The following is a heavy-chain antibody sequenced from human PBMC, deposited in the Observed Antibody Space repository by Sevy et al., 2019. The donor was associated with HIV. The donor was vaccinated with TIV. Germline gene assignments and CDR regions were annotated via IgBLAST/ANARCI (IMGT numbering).Heavy chain of an antibody. V-gene: IGHV3-13*04. CDR1: GFDFTEHQ. D-gene: IGHD3-10*01. CDR2: IGIYGDT. J-gene: IGHJ5*02. CDR3: VRGTVGGFGGAWFDP. Sequence: GGSLRLSCVASGFDFTEHQMHWVRQPVGKGLEWIAAIGIYGDTYYMGSVKGRFTISREDANNSLFLQLASLTVGDTATYFCVRGTVGGFGGAWFDPWGQGTLVTVSS.